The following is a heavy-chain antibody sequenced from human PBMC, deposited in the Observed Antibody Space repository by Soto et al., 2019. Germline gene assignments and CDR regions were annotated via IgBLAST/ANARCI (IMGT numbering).Heavy chain of an antibody. D-gene: IGHD4-17*01. CDR3: AKGSSVFDS. V-gene: IGHV3-21*04. CDR1: GFTFSSYS. Sequence: PGGSLRLSCAASGFTFSSYSMNWVRQAPGKGLEWVSSISSSSSYIYYADSVKGRFTISRDNSKYTLYLQMSSLSAEDTAVYYCAKGSSVFDSWGQGTLVTVSS. J-gene: IGHJ4*02. CDR2: ISSSSSYI.